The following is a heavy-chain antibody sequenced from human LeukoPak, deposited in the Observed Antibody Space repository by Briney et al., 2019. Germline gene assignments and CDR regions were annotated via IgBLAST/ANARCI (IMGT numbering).Heavy chain of an antibody. CDR1: GFTFSSYG. CDR2: ISYDGSNK. Sequence: PGRSLRLSCAASGFTFSSYGMHWVRQAPGKGQEWVAVISYDGSNKYYADSVKGRFTISRDNSKNTLYLQMNSLRAEDTAVYYCAKSRSAYSGSSDYWGQGTLVTVSS. V-gene: IGHV3-30*18. D-gene: IGHD1-26*01. J-gene: IGHJ4*02. CDR3: AKSRSAYSGSSDY.